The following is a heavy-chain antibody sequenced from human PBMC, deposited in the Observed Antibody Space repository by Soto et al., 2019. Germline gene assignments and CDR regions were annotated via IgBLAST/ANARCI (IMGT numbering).Heavy chain of an antibody. Sequence: EVQLVESGGDLVQPGGSLRLSCAASGFTFTSSWMAWVRLAPGNGLEWVANIDQDGSETNYVDSVKGRFTISRDNAKNSLFLQMTSLRAEDTAVYYCARDAACNRVDYWGQGTLVTVSS. V-gene: IGHV3-7*01. CDR3: ARDAACNRVDY. CDR1: GFTFTSSW. CDR2: IDQDGSET. J-gene: IGHJ4*02.